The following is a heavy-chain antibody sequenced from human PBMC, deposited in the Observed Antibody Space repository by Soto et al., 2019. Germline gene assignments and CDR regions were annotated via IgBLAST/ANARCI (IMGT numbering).Heavy chain of an antibody. J-gene: IGHJ6*02. CDR1: GFTFSSYG. Sequence: QVQLVESGGGVVQPGRSLRLSCAASGFTFSSYGMHWVRQAPGKGLEWVAVISYGGSNKYYADSVKGRFTISRDNSKNTLYLQMNSLRAEDTAVYYCAKEGSTYYYYGMDVWGQGTTVTVSS. CDR2: ISYGGSNK. CDR3: AKEGSTYYYYGMDV. V-gene: IGHV3-30*18.